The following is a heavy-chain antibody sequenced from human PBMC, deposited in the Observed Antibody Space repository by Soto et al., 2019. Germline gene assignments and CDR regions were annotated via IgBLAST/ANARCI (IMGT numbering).Heavy chain of an antibody. CDR3: ARTKTPAILLHRAGFDY. J-gene: IGHJ4*02. D-gene: IGHD3-3*01. CDR2: IYYSGST. Sequence: QVQLQESGPGLVKPSQTLSLTCTVSGGSISSGGYYWSWIRQHPGKGLEWIGYIYYSGSTYYNPSLKSRVTISVDTSKNQFSQKLSSVTAADTAVYYCARTKTPAILLHRAGFDYWGQGTLVTVSS. V-gene: IGHV4-31*03. CDR1: GGSISSGGYY.